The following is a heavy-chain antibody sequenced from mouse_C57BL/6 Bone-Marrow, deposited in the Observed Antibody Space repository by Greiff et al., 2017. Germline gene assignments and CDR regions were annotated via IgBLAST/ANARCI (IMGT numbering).Heavy chain of an antibody. Sequence: EVKLVESGGGLVQPKGSLKLSCAASGFTFHTYAMHWVRQAPGKGLEWVARIRSKSSNYATYYADSVKDRFTISRDDSQSMLYLQMNNLKTEETAMYYCVREGYGSSYGAEYFYVWGTGTTVTVSS. CDR1: GFTFHTYA. CDR2: IRSKSSNYAT. V-gene: IGHV10-3*01. J-gene: IGHJ1*03. D-gene: IGHD1-1*01. CDR3: VREGYGSSYGAEYFYV.